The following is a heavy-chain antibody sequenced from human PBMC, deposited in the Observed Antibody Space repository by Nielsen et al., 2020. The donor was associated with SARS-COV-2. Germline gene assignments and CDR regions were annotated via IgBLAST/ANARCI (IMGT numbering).Heavy chain of an antibody. J-gene: IGHJ4*02. CDR1: GFTFSSYG. D-gene: IGHD3-16*01. Sequence: GGSLRLSCAASGFTFSSYGMHRVRQAPGKGLEWVAVISYDGSNKYYADSVKGRFTISRDESKNTLYLQMNSLRAEDTAVYYCTGGVGRYYFDYWGQGTLVTVSS. CDR2: ISYDGSNK. V-gene: IGHV3-30*03. CDR3: TGGVGRYYFDY.